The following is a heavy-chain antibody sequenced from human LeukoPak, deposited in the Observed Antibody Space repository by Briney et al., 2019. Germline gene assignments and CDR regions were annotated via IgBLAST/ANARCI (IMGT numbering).Heavy chain of an antibody. CDR1: GGSFSGYY. J-gene: IGHJ4*02. Sequence: SETLSLTCAVYGGSFSGYYWSWIRQPPGKGLEWIGEINHSGSTNYNPSLKSRVTISVDTSKNQFSLKLSSVTAADTAVYYCARRPRPKRGHSGYGHFDYWGQGTLVTVSS. CDR3: ARRPRPKRGHSGYGHFDY. CDR2: INHSGST. V-gene: IGHV4-34*01. D-gene: IGHD5-12*01.